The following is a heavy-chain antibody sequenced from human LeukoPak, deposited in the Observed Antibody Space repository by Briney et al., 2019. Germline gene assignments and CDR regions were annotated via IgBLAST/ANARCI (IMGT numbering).Heavy chain of an antibody. D-gene: IGHD2-21*02. CDR3: ARDLSDPYYFDY. CDR2: IWYDGSNK. J-gene: IGHJ4*02. V-gene: IGHV3-33*01. CDR1: GFTFSSYG. Sequence: GRSLRLSCAASGFTFSSYGMHWVRQAPGKGLEWVAVIWYDGSNKYYADSVKGRFTISRDNSKNTLYLQMNSLRAEDTAVYYCARDLSDPYYFDYWGQGTLVTVSS.